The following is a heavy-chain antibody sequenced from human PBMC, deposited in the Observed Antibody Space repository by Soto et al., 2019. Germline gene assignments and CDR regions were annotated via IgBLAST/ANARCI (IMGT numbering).Heavy chain of an antibody. V-gene: IGHV4-31*03. CDR1: GGSISSGGYY. CDR2: IYYGGST. J-gene: IGHJ6*02. D-gene: IGHD2-15*01. Sequence: QVQLQESGPGLVKPSQTLSLTCTVSGGSISSGGYYWSWIRQHPGKGLEWIGYIYYGGSTYYNPSLKSRVTISVDTSKNQFSLKLSSVTAADTAVYYCARDLIGYCSGGSCYSVWGQGTTVTVSS. CDR3: ARDLIGYCSGGSCYSV.